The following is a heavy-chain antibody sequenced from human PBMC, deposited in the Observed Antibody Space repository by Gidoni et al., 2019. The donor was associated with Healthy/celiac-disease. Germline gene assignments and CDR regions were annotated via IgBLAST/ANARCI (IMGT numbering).Heavy chain of an antibody. CDR1: GYTFTSYA. CDR2: INAGNGNT. D-gene: IGHD6-6*01. CDR3: AREGRTLYSSSSTRNYYYYYYMDV. Sequence: QVQLVQSGAEVKKPGASVKVSCKASGYTFTSYAMHLVRQAPGQRLEWMGWINAGNGNTKYSQKFQGRVTITRDTSASTAYMELSSLRSEDTAVYYCAREGRTLYSSSSTRNYYYYYYMDVWGKGTTVTVSS. J-gene: IGHJ6*03. V-gene: IGHV1-3*01.